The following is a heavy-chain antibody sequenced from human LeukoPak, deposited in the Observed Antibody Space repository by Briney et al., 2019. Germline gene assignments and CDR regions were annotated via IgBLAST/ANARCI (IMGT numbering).Heavy chain of an antibody. CDR1: GFKFRDFD. CDR3: VRDVAF. CDR2: ISYGGTKE. J-gene: IGHJ4*02. V-gene: IGHV3-30*03. Sequence: VGTLRLSCKTSGFKFRDFDMDWVRQAPGKGVEWVAHISYGGTKEYYAYSVKVRFSISRDNSQDTVYLQLSSLTTEDTARYYCVRDVAFWGQGTLIIVSS.